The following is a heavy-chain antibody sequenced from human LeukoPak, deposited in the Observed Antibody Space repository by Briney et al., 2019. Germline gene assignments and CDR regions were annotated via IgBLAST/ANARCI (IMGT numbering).Heavy chain of an antibody. Sequence: SETLSLTCAVYGGSFSGYYWSWIRQPAGKGLEWIGRIYTSGSTNYNPSLKSRVTISVDTSRNHFSLKLSSVTAADTAVYYCARDLGYGEFDYWGQGTLVTVSS. D-gene: IGHD4-17*01. V-gene: IGHV4-4*07. CDR2: IYTSGST. J-gene: IGHJ4*02. CDR3: ARDLGYGEFDY. CDR1: GGSFSGYY.